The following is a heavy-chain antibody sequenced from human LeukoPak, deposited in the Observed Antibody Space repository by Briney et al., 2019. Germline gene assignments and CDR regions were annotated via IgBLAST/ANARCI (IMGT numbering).Heavy chain of an antibody. CDR2: TYYRSKWYN. CDR3: AREDCSGGSCYSMDFDY. D-gene: IGHD2-15*01. J-gene: IGHJ4*02. Sequence: SQTLSLTCAISGDSVSSNSAACNWIRQSPSRGLEWLGRTYYRSKWYNDYAVSVKSRITTNTDTSKNQFSLQMNCVTPEDTDVYYCAREDCSGGSCYSMDFDYWGQGTLVTVSS. V-gene: IGHV6-1*01. CDR1: GDSVSSNSAA.